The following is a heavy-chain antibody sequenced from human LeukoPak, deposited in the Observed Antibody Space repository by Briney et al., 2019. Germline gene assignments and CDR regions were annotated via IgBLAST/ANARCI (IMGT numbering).Heavy chain of an antibody. Sequence: SVKVSCKASGYTFTSYYMHWVRQAPGQGLEWMGGIIPIFGTANYAQKFQGRVTITADKSTSTAYMELSSLRSEDTAVYYCASRRGIAARGDYYYMDVWGKGTTVTVSS. CDR3: ASRRGIAARGDYYYMDV. D-gene: IGHD6-6*01. CDR1: GYTFTSYY. V-gene: IGHV1-69*06. J-gene: IGHJ6*03. CDR2: IIPIFGTA.